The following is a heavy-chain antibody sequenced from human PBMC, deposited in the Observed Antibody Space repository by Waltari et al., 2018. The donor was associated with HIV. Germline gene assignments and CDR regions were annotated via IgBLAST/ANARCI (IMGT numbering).Heavy chain of an antibody. D-gene: IGHD3-22*01. J-gene: IGHJ2*01. Sequence: EVQLVESGGGLVQPGGSLRLSCAASGFTFRRYWMSGGRQAPGRGLGWVAKMKQDGVEKYYVDSVRGRFTSSRDNARNSLYLQMNGLRAEDTAVYYCARDSAMIVVVITYWYFDLWGRGTLVTVSS. V-gene: IGHV3-7*01. CDR2: MKQDGVEK. CDR1: GFTFRRYW. CDR3: ARDSAMIVVVITYWYFDL.